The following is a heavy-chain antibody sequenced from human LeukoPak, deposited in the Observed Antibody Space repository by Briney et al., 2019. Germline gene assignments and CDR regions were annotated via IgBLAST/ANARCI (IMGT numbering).Heavy chain of an antibody. CDR1: GFNFRIYA. CDR2: I. CDR3: ARVRYSPSRNGIDW. J-gene: IGHJ4*02. D-gene: IGHD5-12*01. Sequence: PGGSLRLSCAASGFNFRIYAMNWVRQAPGKGLEWVSAIYYADSMRGRFTISRDNAKKSLFLQMNSLRVADTAVYYCARVRYSPSRNGIDWWGQGTLVTVSS. V-gene: IGHV3-21*01.